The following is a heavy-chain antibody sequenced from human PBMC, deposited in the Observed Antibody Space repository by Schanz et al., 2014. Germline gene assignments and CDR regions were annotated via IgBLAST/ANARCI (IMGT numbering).Heavy chain of an antibody. D-gene: IGHD5-12*01. J-gene: IGHJ4*02. Sequence: QVQLVQSGPAVKKPGASMKVSCLASGYSFTEYFLHWVRQAQGQGLEWMGWINPNSGETNYEQIFKARVTLTSATSINTAFLELSGLTSDDTATYFCARARYTGYDCSGYWGQGTLLIVSS. V-gene: IGHV1-2*02. CDR3: ARARYTGYDCSGY. CDR1: GYSFTEYF. CDR2: INPNSGET.